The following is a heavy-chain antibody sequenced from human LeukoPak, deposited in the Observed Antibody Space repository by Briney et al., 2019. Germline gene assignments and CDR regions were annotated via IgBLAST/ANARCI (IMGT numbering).Heavy chain of an antibody. Sequence: SQTLSLTCAISGDSVSSKTAGWNWIRQSPSRGLEWLGRTYYRSKWYNDDAVSVKGRITINPDTAKNQFSLQLNSVTPEDTALYYCARGPDTAKQGYWGQGTLVTVSS. J-gene: IGHJ4*02. CDR3: ARGPDTAKQGY. CDR1: GDSVSSKTAG. V-gene: IGHV6-1*01. CDR2: TYYRSKWYN. D-gene: IGHD5-18*01.